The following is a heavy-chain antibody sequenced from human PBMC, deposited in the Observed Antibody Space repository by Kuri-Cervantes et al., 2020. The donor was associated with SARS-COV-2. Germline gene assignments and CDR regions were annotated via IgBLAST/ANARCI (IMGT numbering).Heavy chain of an antibody. CDR1: GFTFSSYA. Sequence: GGSLRLSCAASGFTFSSYAMHWVRQAPGKGLEWVANIKQDGSEKYYVDSVKGRFAISRDNAKNSLYPQMNSLRAEDTAVYYCARDRRYYDSSGSIDAFDIWGQGTMVTVSS. V-gene: IGHV3-7*01. CDR2: IKQDGSEK. J-gene: IGHJ3*02. CDR3: ARDRRYYDSSGSIDAFDI. D-gene: IGHD3-22*01.